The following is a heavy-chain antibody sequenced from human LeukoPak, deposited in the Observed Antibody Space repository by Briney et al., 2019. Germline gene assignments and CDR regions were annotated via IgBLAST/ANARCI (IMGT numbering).Heavy chain of an antibody. D-gene: IGHD1-1*01. V-gene: IGHV4-4*07. J-gene: IGHJ4*02. Sequence: SETLSLTCTVSGGSISSYYWSWIRQPAGKGLEWIGRIYTSGSTNYNPSLKSRVTMSVDTSKNQFSLKLSSVTAADTAMYYCARGEGTTPPHYFDHWGQGTLVTVSS. CDR1: GGSISSYY. CDR3: ARGEGTTPPHYFDH. CDR2: IYTSGST.